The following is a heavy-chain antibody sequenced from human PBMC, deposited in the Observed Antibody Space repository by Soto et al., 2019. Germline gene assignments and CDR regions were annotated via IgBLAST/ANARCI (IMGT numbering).Heavy chain of an antibody. J-gene: IGHJ5*02. CDR2: IYESGYT. CDR1: GASVSTGAYH. V-gene: IGHV4-31*03. D-gene: IGHD5-18*01. CDR3: VRALRHTAMVYPWLDP. Sequence: SETLSLTCTVSGASVSTGAYHWGWVRQRPGKGLEWVGYIYESGYTYYNTSLKSRLTISLDRSNNQFSLGLTSVTAADTAVYYCVRALRHTAMVYPWLDPWGQGTMVPVYS.